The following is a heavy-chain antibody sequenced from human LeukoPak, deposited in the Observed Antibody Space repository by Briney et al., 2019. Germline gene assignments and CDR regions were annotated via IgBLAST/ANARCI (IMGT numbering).Heavy chain of an antibody. CDR2: ISAYNGNT. J-gene: IGHJ5*02. Sequence: ASVKVSCKASGYTFTSYGISWVRQAPGQGLEWMGWISAYNGNTNYAQKFQGRVTITADESTSTAYMEPSSLRSEDTAVYYCARGELIRNWFDPWGQGTLVTVSS. CDR3: ARGELIRNWFDP. D-gene: IGHD1-7*01. CDR1: GYTFTSYG. V-gene: IGHV1-18*01.